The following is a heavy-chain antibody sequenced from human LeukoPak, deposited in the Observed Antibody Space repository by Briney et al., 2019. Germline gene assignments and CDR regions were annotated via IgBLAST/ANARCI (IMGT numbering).Heavy chain of an antibody. CDR3: ARGIQLSSALYYYYYFMDV. Sequence: ASVKIFCKASGYTFTGYYLHWVRQAPGQGLEWLGWINPNSGGTQYAQTFQGRVTMTRDTSISTAYMEVSGLRSDDTAVYYCARGIQLSSALYYYYYFMDVWGKGTTVTISS. V-gene: IGHV1-2*02. J-gene: IGHJ6*03. D-gene: IGHD5-18*01. CDR2: INPNSGGT. CDR1: GYTFTGYY.